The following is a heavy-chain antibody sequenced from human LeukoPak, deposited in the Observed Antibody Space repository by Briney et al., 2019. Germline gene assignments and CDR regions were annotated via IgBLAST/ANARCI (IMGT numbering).Heavy chain of an antibody. CDR1: GFTFSSYA. J-gene: IGHJ4*02. CDR3: ARAHRGSGWYREPVDY. Sequence: PGGSLRLSCAASGFTFSSYAMHWVRQAPGKGLERVAVISYDGSDKYYADSVKGRFTISRDNSKNTPYLQMNSLRAEDTAVYYCARAHRGSGWYREPVDYWGQGTLVTVSS. D-gene: IGHD6-19*01. V-gene: IGHV3-30-3*01. CDR2: ISYDGSDK.